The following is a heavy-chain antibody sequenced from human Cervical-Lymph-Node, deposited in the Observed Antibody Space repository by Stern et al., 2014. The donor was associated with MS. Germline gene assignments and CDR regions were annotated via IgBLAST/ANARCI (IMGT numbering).Heavy chain of an antibody. V-gene: IGHV1-69*18. Sequence: QVQLVQSGAEVKKPGSSVKVSCTASGGTFSSYAISWVRQAPGQGLEWMGRIIPIVGTANYAQKFQGRVTITADESTSTAYMELSSLRSEDTAVYYCARAYSSGWYSSDYWGQGTLVTVSS. D-gene: IGHD6-19*01. CDR1: GGTFSSYA. CDR3: ARAYSSGWYSSDY. J-gene: IGHJ4*02. CDR2: IIPIVGTA.